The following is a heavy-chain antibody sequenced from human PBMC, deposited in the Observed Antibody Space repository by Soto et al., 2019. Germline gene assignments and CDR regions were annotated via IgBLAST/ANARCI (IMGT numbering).Heavy chain of an antibody. CDR2: IYPGDSDT. V-gene: IGHV5-51*01. J-gene: IGHJ6*02. CDR1: GYSFTSYL. Sequence: PGDSLKISCKGSGYSFTSYLIGWVRQMPGKGLEWMGIIYPGDSDTRYSPSFQGQVTISADKSISTAYLQWSSLKASDTAMYYCARTAMVTLNYYGMDVWGQGTTVTVAS. D-gene: IGHD5-18*01. CDR3: ARTAMVTLNYYGMDV.